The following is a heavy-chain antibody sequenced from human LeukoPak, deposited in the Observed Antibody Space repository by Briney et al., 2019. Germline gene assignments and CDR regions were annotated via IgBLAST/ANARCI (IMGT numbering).Heavy chain of an antibody. CDR1: GFTVSSNY. CDR3: AREVRSYFDY. J-gene: IGHJ4*02. Sequence: GGSLRLSCAASGFTVSSNYMSWDRQAPGKGLEWVSVIYSGGSTYYADSVKGRFTISRDNSKNTLYLQMNSLRAEDTAVYYCAREVRSYFDYWGQGTLVTVSS. V-gene: IGHV3-66*01. CDR2: IYSGGST. D-gene: IGHD4-17*01.